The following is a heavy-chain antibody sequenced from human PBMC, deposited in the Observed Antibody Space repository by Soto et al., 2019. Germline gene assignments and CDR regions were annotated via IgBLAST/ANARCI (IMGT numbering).Heavy chain of an antibody. Sequence: QVQLVQSGAEVKKPGYSVKVSCKASGGTFSSYAISWVRQAPGQGLEWMGGIIPIFGTANYAQKFQGRVTITAHESTSTAYMELSSLRSEDTAVYYSAREIVVVPAAIHNWFDPWGQGTLVTVSS. J-gene: IGHJ5*02. CDR3: AREIVVVPAAIHNWFDP. CDR1: GGTFSSYA. D-gene: IGHD2-2*01. CDR2: IIPIFGTA. V-gene: IGHV1-69*01.